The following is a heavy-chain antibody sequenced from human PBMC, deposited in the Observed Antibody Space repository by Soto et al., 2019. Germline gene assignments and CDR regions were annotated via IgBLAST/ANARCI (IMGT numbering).Heavy chain of an antibody. V-gene: IGHV3-23*01. CDR1: VCTIRFYA. Sequence: PEXCLRLSCAASVCTIRFYAVIGVRHNPGKGLEWVSVFSAGGDSTYYADSVKGRFTISRDNSKNTLYLQMNSLRAEDTAVYYCAKDQATGNYGRFDFWGQRTPGTVSS. D-gene: IGHD3-16*01. J-gene: IGHJ4*02. CDR3: AKDQATGNYGRFDF. CDR2: FSAGGDST.